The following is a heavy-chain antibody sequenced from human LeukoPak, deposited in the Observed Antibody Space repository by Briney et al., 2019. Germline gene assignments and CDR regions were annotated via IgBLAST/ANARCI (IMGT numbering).Heavy chain of an antibody. D-gene: IGHD3-10*01. CDR2: ISAYNGNT. J-gene: IGHJ5*02. CDR3: ARVFSAWFGELSYNWFDP. Sequence: GESLKISCKGSGYSFTSYGISWVRQVPGQGLEWMGWISAYNGNTNYAQKLQGRVTMTTDTSTSTAYMELRSLRSDDTAVYYCARVFSAWFGELSYNWFDPWGQGTLVTVSS. CDR1: GYSFTSYG. V-gene: IGHV1-18*01.